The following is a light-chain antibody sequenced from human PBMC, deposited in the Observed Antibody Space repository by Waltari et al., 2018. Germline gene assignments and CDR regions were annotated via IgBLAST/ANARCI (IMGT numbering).Light chain of an antibody. J-gene: IGLJ1*01. V-gene: IGLV2-14*01. Sequence: QSALTQPASVSGSPGQSIPISCTGTRSDIGGYNYVSWYQQYPGKAPKLLIFEVTNRPSGISNRFSGSKSGNTASLTISGLQSDDEAEYFCSSYTQTSSPYIFGTGTKVTVL. CDR1: RSDIGGYNY. CDR3: SSYTQTSSPYI. CDR2: EVT.